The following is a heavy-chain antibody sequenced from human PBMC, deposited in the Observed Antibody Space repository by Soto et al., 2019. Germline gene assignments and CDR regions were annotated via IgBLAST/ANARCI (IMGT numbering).Heavy chain of an antibody. Sequence: QVQLVESGGGVVQPGRSLILSCAASAFTCSSDGMHWVRQAPGKGLEWVAVIWHDGSNKYYADSVKGRFAISRDNSKNRMYRQLNSLRAEDTAVYYCARDPHCRNSMIKNWCDPWGQGRLVTVSS. J-gene: IGHJ5*02. CDR1: AFTCSSDG. V-gene: IGHV3-33*01. CDR2: IWHDGSNK. D-gene: IGHD1-7*01. CDR3: ARDPHCRNSMIKNWCDP.